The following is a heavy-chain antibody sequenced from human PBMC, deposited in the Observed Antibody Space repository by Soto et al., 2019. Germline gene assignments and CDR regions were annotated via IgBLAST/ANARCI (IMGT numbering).Heavy chain of an antibody. D-gene: IGHD2-21*02. CDR1: GYSFTSYW. CDR3: ARQALYCGGDCYPPHAFDI. V-gene: IGHV5-51*01. CDR2: IYPGDSDT. J-gene: IGHJ3*02. Sequence: GESLKISCKGSGYSFTSYWIGWVRQMPGKGLEWMGIIYPGDSDTRYSPSFQGQVTISADKSISTAYLQWSSLKASDTAMYYCARQALYCGGDCYPPHAFDIWGQGTMVT.